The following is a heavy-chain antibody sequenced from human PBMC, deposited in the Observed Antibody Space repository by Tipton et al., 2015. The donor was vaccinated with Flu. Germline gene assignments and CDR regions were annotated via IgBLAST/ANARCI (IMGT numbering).Heavy chain of an antibody. V-gene: IGHV3-74*01. D-gene: IGHD1-26*01. CDR3: AREQMTIASCEELDL. Sequence: GLVKPSETLSLTCGVSGDSIRSGSYWGWIRQPPGKGLVWVSRIIGDGTYSTYADSVKGRFTIARDNAKRTLYLQMNSLRAEDTAVYYCAREQMTIASCEELDLWGRGTLVTVSS. CDR2: IIGDGTYS. J-gene: IGHJ2*01. CDR1: GDSIRSGSY.